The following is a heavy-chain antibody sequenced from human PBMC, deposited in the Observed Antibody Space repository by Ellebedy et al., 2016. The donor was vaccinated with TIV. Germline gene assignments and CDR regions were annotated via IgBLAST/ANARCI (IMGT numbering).Heavy chain of an antibody. D-gene: IGHD6-19*01. CDR3: ASGYSSGWLDY. CDR2: IYYSGST. J-gene: IGHJ4*02. V-gene: IGHV4-59*12. CDR1: GGSISSYY. Sequence: MPSETLSLTCTVSGGSISSYYWSWIRQPPGKGLEWIGYIYYSGSTNYNPSLKSRVTISVDTSKNQFSLKLSSVTAADTAVYYCASGYSSGWLDYWGQGTLVTVSS.